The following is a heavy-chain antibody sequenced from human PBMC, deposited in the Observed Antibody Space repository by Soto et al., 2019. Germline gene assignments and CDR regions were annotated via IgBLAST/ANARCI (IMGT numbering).Heavy chain of an antibody. J-gene: IGHJ6*02. Sequence: QVQLEQSGAEVKKPGSSVKVSCKASGGTFSNSAISWVRQAPGQGLEWRGGIMPIFRTPDYAQKFQGRVTITADESTSTAYMELSGLRSDDTAVYYCARDKDRQQLGGNYYYILDVWGQGTTVTVSS. V-gene: IGHV1-69*12. CDR1: GGTFSNSA. D-gene: IGHD3-3*02. CDR3: ARDKDRQQLGGNYYYILDV. CDR2: IMPIFRTP.